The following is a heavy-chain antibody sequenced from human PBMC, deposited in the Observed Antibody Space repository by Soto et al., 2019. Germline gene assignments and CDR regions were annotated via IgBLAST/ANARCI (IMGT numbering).Heavy chain of an antibody. J-gene: IGHJ4*02. CDR1: GGTFSSYT. D-gene: IGHD2-2*01. Sequence: QVQLVQSGAEVKKPGSSVKVSCKASGGTFSSYTISWVRQAPGQGLEWMGRIIPILGIANYAQKFQGRVTITADKYTSTAYMELSSLRSEDTSVYYCARDPSYRSSTSCYAGTLPDYGGQGTLVTVSS. V-gene: IGHV1-69*08. CDR3: ARDPSYRSSTSCYAGTLPDY. CDR2: IIPILGIA.